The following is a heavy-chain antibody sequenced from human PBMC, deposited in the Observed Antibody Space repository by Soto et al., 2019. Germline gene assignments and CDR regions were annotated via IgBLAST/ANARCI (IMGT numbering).Heavy chain of an antibody. CDR2: IYPGDSDT. CDR3: ARRKYDYVGGTYRGFDY. V-gene: IGHV5-51*01. D-gene: IGHD3-16*02. CDR1: GYIFTSYW. Sequence: GESLKISCKSSGYIFTSYWIGWVRQMPGKGLECMGIIYPGDSDTRYSPSFQGQVTISADKSISTAYLQWSSLKASDTATYYCARRKYDYVGGTYRGFDYWGQGTLVTVSS. J-gene: IGHJ4*02.